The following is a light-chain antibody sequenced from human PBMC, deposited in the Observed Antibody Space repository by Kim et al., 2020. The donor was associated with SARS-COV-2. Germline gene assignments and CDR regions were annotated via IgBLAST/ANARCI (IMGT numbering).Light chain of an antibody. CDR3: STWDNSLSGWV. Sequence: ATLTCPVNSHNVGSQGVGGLQHPQAHPPKLLSYRNNNRPSGISERFSASRSGNTASLTITGLQPEDEADYYCSTWDNSLSGWVFGGGTKLTVL. V-gene: IGLV10-54*04. CDR2: RNN. J-gene: IGLJ3*02. CDR1: SHNVGSQG.